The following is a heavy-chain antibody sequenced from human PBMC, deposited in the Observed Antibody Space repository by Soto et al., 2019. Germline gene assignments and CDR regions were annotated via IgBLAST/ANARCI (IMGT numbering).Heavy chain of an antibody. CDR3: ARDPYDSSGYFVDY. J-gene: IGHJ4*02. CDR1: GYTFTGYY. V-gene: IGHV1-2*02. Sequence: GASVKVSCKASGYTFTGYYMHWVRQAPGQGLEWMGWINPNSGGTNYAQKFQGRVTITRDTSISTAYMELSRLRSDDTAVYYCARDPYDSSGYFVDYWGQGTLVTVSS. CDR2: INPNSGGT. D-gene: IGHD3-22*01.